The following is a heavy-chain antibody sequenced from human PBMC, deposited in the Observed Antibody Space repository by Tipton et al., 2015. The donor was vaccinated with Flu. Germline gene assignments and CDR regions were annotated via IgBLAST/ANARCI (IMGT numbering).Heavy chain of an antibody. J-gene: IGHJ6*02. CDR2: ITPIFGKV. CDR1: EGTFSFYA. CDR3: ARDAINYFDSGGYHYSYALDV. Sequence: QLVQSGAEVKKPGSSVKVSCKASEGTFSFYAISWVRHAPGQGLEWMGGITPIFGKVHYAQKFQDRVTITVDESATTAYMELSSLRSEDTAVYFCARDAINYFDSGGYHYSYALDVWGQGTTITVSS. D-gene: IGHD3-22*01. V-gene: IGHV1-69*19.